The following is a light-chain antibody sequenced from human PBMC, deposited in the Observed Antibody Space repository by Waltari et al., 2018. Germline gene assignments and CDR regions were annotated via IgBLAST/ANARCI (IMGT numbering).Light chain of an antibody. Sequence: SALTQPRSVSGSPGQSVTISCTGTTNDLGSYNYVSWYQQHPGKAPKLIILDVTKRASGVPDRLAGTKAGNTASLTISGLRAEDEAEYYCCSYAGSYTWVCGGGTKLTVV. CDR1: TNDLGSYNY. CDR2: DVT. CDR3: CSYAGSYTWV. V-gene: IGLV2-11*01. J-gene: IGLJ3*02.